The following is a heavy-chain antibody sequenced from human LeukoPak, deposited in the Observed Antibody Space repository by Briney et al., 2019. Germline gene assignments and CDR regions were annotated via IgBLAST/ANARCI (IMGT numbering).Heavy chain of an antibody. Sequence: ASVNVSCKASGYTFTSYYMHWVRQAPGQGLEWMGIINPSGGSTSYAQKFQGRVTMTRDMSTSTVYMELSSLRSEDTAVYYCARDHVHGSGSFDAFDIWGQGTMVTVSS. V-gene: IGHV1-46*01. D-gene: IGHD3-10*01. CDR2: INPSGGST. CDR1: GYTFTSYY. CDR3: ARDHVHGSGSFDAFDI. J-gene: IGHJ3*02.